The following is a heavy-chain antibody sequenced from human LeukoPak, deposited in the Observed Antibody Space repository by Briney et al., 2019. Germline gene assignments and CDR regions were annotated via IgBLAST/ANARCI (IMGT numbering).Heavy chain of an antibody. Sequence: GGSLRLSCAASGFTVSSNYMSWVRQAPGKGLEWVSVIYSGGSTYYADSVKGRFTISRDNSKNTLYLRMNSLRAEDTAVYCCAKYDSSEDYFDYWGQGTLVTVSS. CDR3: AKYDSSEDYFDY. V-gene: IGHV3-53*01. CDR2: IYSGGST. D-gene: IGHD3-22*01. CDR1: GFTVSSNY. J-gene: IGHJ4*02.